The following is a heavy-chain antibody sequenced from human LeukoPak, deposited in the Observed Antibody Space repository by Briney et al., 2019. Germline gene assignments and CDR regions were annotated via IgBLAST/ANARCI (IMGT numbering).Heavy chain of an antibody. CDR2: IYYNGNT. CDR3: ARGDPYLPLGY. Sequence: PSETLSLTCTVSGGSISSSNYYWGWIRQPPGKGLEWIGSIYYNGNTFYNPSLKSRVTISLDTSKNHFSLKLSSVTAADTAVYYCARGDPYLPLGYWGQGTLVTVSS. V-gene: IGHV4-39*02. CDR1: GGSISSSNYY. J-gene: IGHJ4*02.